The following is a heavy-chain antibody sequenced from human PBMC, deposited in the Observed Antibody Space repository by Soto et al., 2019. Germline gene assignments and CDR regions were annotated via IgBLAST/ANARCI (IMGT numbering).Heavy chain of an antibody. CDR2: INPNSGGT. CDR1: GYTFTGYY. Sequence: ASVKVSCKASGYTFTGYYMHWVRQAPGQGLEWMGWINPNSGGTNYAQKFQGWVTMTRDTSISTAYMELGRLRSDDTAVYYCARDGRYCSGGSCYSSSYYGMDVWGQGTTVTVSS. J-gene: IGHJ6*02. D-gene: IGHD2-15*01. CDR3: ARDGRYCSGGSCYSSSYYGMDV. V-gene: IGHV1-2*04.